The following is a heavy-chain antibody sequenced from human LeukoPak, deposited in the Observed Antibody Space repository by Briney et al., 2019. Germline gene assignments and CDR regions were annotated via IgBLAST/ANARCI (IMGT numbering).Heavy chain of an antibody. CDR3: ARGGESDYGDYPNDYYGMDV. V-gene: IGHV3-21*01. CDR1: GFTFSSYS. CDR2: ISSSSSYI. J-gene: IGHJ6*02. D-gene: IGHD4-17*01. Sequence: PGGSLRLSCAASGFTFSSYSMNWVRQAPGKGLEWVSSISSSSSYIYYADSVKGRFTISRDNAKNSLYLQMNSLRAEDTAVYYCARGGESDYGDYPNDYYGMDVWGQGTTVTVSS.